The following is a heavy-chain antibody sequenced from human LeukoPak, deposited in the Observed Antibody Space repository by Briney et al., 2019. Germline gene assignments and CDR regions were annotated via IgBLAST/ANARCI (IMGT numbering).Heavy chain of an antibody. CDR2: INDDGSDT. CDR3: ARARDYGDYPPDY. CDR1: GFTFKLYW. Sequence: TGGSLRLSCAASGFTFKLYWMHWVRQVPGKRPVWVSRINDDGSDTIYADSVGGRFTISRDNAKKLLYLQMSSLRAEDTAVYYCARARDYGDYPPDYWGQGTLVTVSS. J-gene: IGHJ4*02. D-gene: IGHD4-17*01. V-gene: IGHV3-74*01.